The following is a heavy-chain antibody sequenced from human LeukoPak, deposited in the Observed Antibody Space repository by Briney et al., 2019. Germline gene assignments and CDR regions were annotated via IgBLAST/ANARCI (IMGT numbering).Heavy chain of an antibody. CDR1: GGTFSSYA. V-gene: IGHV1-69*04. J-gene: IGHJ4*02. D-gene: IGHD6-13*01. Sequence: ASVKVSCKASGGTFSSYAISWVRQAPGQGLEWMGRIIPILGIANYAQKFQGRVTITADKSTSTAYMELSSLRSEDTAVYYCASMGYSSKEGYFDYWGQGTLVTVSS. CDR2: IIPILGIA. CDR3: ASMGYSSKEGYFDY.